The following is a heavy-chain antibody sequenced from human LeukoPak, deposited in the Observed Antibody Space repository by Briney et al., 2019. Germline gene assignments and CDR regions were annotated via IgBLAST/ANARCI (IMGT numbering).Heavy chain of an antibody. D-gene: IGHD1-26*01. CDR3: AKAGSYYGYYFDY. CDR1: GFTSSDYY. CDR2: ISSSGSTI. V-gene: IGHV3-11*01. J-gene: IGHJ4*02. Sequence: GGSLRLSCAASGFTSSDYYMSWIRQAPGKGLEWVSYISSSGSTIYYADSVKGRFTISRDNAKNSLYLQMNSLRAEDTAVYYCAKAGSYYGYYFDYWGQGTLVTVSS.